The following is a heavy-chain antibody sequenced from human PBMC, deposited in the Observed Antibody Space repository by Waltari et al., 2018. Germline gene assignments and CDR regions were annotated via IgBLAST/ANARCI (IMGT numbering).Heavy chain of an antibody. CDR3: ARAPPLRTRGHYGMDV. Sequence: QVQLVQSGAEVKKPGASVKVSCKASGYTFTGYYMHWVRQAPGQGLEWMGWMNPNSGNTGYAQKFQGRVTMTRNTSISTAYMELSSLRSEDTAVYYCARAPPLRTRGHYGMDVWGQGTTVTVSS. D-gene: IGHD4-17*01. J-gene: IGHJ6*02. V-gene: IGHV1-8*02. CDR2: MNPNSGNT. CDR1: GYTFTGYY.